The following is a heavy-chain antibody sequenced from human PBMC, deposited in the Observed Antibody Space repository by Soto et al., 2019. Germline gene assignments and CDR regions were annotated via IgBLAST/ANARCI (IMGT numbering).Heavy chain of an antibody. CDR3: ARRGCTSTTCQNWFDP. CDR1: GYTFTRYW. Sequence: PGESRKISCKGSGYTFTRYWIAGVRQRPGKGLEWMGIIYPGDSDTRYSPSFEGQVGISVDKSISTAYLQWSSLKASDNAMYSCARRGCTSTTCQNWFDPWGQGTLVTVSS. CDR2: IYPGDSDT. J-gene: IGHJ5*02. V-gene: IGHV5-51*01. D-gene: IGHD2-2*01.